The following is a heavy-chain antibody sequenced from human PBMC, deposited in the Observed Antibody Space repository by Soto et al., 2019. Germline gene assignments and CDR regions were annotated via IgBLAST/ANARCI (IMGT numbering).Heavy chain of an antibody. D-gene: IGHD3-22*01. Sequence: GGSLRLSCAASGFTFSDYYMSWIRQAPGKGLEWISHISDSATTMYYADSVKGRFTISRDNARKSLFLHMNSLRAEDTAVCCCARGTAFISSGLFNPWGQGTLVTVSS. CDR2: ISDSATTM. J-gene: IGHJ5*02. CDR3: ARGTAFISSGLFNP. CDR1: GFTFSDYY. V-gene: IGHV3-11*01.